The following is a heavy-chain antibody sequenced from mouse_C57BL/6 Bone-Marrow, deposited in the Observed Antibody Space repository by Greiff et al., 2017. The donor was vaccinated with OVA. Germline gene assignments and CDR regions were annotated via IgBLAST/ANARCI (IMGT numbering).Heavy chain of an antibody. CDR3: ARRGYSAYCDY. V-gene: IGHV5-12*01. CDR1: GFTFSDYY. CDR2: ISNGGGST. J-gene: IGHJ2*01. D-gene: IGHD2-14*01. Sequence: EVMLVESGGGLVQPGGSLKLSCAASGFTFSDYYMYWVRQTPEKRLEWVAYISNGGGSTYYPDTVKGRFTISRDNAKNTLYLQMSRLKSEDTAMYYCARRGYSAYCDYWGQGTTLTVSS.